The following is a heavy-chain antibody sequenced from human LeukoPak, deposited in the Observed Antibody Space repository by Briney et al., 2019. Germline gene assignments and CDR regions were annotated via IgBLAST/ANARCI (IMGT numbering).Heavy chain of an antibody. CDR1: GFTFSSYG. V-gene: IGHV3-30*18. D-gene: IGHD3-3*01. Sequence: GGSLRLSCAASGFTFSSYGMHWVRQAPGKGLEWVAVISYDGSNKHYADSVKGRFAISRDNSKNTLYLQMNSLRAEDTAVYYCAKERSGYDFWSGYFDYWGQGTLVTVSS. J-gene: IGHJ4*02. CDR2: ISYDGSNK. CDR3: AKERSGYDFWSGYFDY.